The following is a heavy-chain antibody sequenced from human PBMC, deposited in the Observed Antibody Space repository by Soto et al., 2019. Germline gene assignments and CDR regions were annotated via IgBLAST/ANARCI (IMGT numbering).Heavy chain of an antibody. D-gene: IGHD2-2*01. J-gene: IGHJ4*02. V-gene: IGHV4-39*01. CDR3: AGHLGYCGSHSCRLKNFDY. CDR2: IYYSGNT. CDR1: GGSISTSSYY. Sequence: QLQLQESGPGLVKPSETLSLTCTVSGGSISTSSYYGGWIRQPPGKGLEWIGSIYYSGNTYYNPSLKSRVTISVDTSKIQFSLGLSSVTAADTAVYYCAGHLGYCGSHSCRLKNFDYWGQGILVTVSS.